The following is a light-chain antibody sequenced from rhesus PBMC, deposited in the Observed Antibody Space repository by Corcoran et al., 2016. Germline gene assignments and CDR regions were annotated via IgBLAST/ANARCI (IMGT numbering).Light chain of an antibody. J-gene: IGKJ3*01. CDR2: KAS. CDR1: HSIDTR. Sequence: DIQMTQSPSSLSASVGDTVTITCRASHSIDTRLDWYQQKPGKAPRLLVYKASNLQSGVPSRFSGSGSGTDFTLTISSLRPEGLATFYCLQYSGSPFTFGPGTKLDIK. V-gene: IGKV1-22*01. CDR3: LQYSGSPFT.